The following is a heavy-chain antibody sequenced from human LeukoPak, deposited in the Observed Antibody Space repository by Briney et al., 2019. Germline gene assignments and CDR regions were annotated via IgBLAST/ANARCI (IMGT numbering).Heavy chain of an antibody. V-gene: IGHV3-64D*09. CDR3: VKDLSGTYSFDY. Sequence: GGSLRLSCSASGFTFSNHVMHWVRQAPGKGLEYVSTISTDGINTRYADSLKGRFTISRDNSKNTLYLQMSSLRPEDTAAYFCVKDLSGTYSFDYWGQGTLVTVSS. CDR1: GFTFSNHV. CDR2: ISTDGINT. J-gene: IGHJ4*02. D-gene: IGHD1-26*01.